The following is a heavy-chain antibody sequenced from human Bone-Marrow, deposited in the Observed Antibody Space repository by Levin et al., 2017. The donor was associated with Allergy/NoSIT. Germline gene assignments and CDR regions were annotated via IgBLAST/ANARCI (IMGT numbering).Heavy chain of an antibody. Sequence: ASVVSCKTSGYTFNNFGITWVRRAPGQGLEWMGWISGYNGNTNYAPKFYDRVTMTTDTSTSTAFMELWSLRSDDTAVYYCAREGNYGDSWIDFWGQGTLVTVSS. CDR3: AREGNYGDSWIDF. V-gene: IGHV1-18*01. CDR2: ISGYNGNT. CDR1: GYTFNNFG. D-gene: IGHD4-17*01. J-gene: IGHJ4*02.